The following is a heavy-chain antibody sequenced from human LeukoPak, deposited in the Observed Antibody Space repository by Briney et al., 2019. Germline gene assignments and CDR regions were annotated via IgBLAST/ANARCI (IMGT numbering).Heavy chain of an antibody. V-gene: IGHV3-7*03. J-gene: IGHJ4*02. CDR1: GFPFSSYS. Sequence: PGGSLRLSCAASGFPFSSYSMTWVRQAPGKGLEWVANIKPDGTTKFYVDSVKGRFTISRDNALSSLYLQMNSLRAEDTAIYYCARSIPYGTTWYGRSDYWGQGTLVTVSS. D-gene: IGHD6-13*01. CDR2: IKPDGTTK. CDR3: ARSIPYGTTWYGRSDY.